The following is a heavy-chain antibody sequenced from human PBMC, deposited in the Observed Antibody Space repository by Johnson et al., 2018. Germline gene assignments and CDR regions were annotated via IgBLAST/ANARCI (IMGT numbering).Heavy chain of an antibody. V-gene: IGHV3-9*01. CDR1: GFTFDDYA. CDR2: ISWNSGII. CDR3: AKDLMGWGVAGTRYAFDI. D-gene: IGHD6-19*01. Sequence: EVQLVESGGGLVQPGRSLRLSCAASGFTFDDYAIHWVRQVPGKGLEWIAGISWNSGIIGYADSVKGRFTISRDNSKNTLYLQMDSLRTEDTAVYYCAKDLMGWGVAGTRYAFDIWGQGTMVTVSS. J-gene: IGHJ3*02.